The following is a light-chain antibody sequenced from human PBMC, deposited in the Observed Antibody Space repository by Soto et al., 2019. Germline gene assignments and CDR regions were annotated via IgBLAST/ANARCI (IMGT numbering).Light chain of an antibody. J-gene: IGKJ1*01. V-gene: IGKV1-5*03. CDR2: KAS. CDR3: QHWWT. Sequence: DIQMTQSPSTLSGSVGDRVTIICRASQTISSWLAWYQQKPGKAPKLLIYKASTLKSGVPSRFSGSGSGTEFTLTISSLQSEDFAVYYCQHWWTFGQGTKVDIK. CDR1: QTISSW.